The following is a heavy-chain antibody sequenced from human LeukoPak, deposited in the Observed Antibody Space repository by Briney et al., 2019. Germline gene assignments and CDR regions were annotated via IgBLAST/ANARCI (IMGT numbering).Heavy chain of an antibody. D-gene: IGHD2/OR15-2a*01. Sequence: PGGSLRLSCAASGFTFSSYEMNWVRQAPGKGLEWVSYISSSGNTIYYADSVKGRFTISRDNAKNSLYLQMSSLRAEDTAVYYCARRSSRSLDCGGQEPWSLSPQ. CDR1: GFTFSSYE. CDR2: ISSSGNTI. J-gene: IGHJ4*02. V-gene: IGHV3-48*03. CDR3: ARRSSRSLDC.